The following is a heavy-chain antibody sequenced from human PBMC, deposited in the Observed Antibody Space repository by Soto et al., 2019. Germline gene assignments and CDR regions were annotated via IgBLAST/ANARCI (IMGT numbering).Heavy chain of an antibody. CDR1: GYTFTSYY. Sequence: ASVKVSCKASGYTFTSYYMHWVRQAPGQGLEWMGIINPSGGSTSYAQKFQGRVTMTRDTSTSTVYMELSSLRSEDTAVYYCARDGDYVWGSYRYPDYWGQGTLVTVSS. V-gene: IGHV1-46*01. CDR3: ARDGDYVWGSYRYPDY. CDR2: INPSGGST. D-gene: IGHD3-16*02. J-gene: IGHJ4*02.